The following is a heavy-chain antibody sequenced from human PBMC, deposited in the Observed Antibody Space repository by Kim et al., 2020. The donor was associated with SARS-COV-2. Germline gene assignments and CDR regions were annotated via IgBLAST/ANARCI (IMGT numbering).Heavy chain of an antibody. CDR3: AKRCGVFMLFSEGAFDL. D-gene: IGHD2-21*01. Sequence: GGSLRLSCATSGFSFNNYGMHWVRQAPGKGLEWVAPISYEGSKTYYADSVKGRFTISRDISKTTVYLEMNSLRTEDTAVYYCAKRCGVFMLFSEGAFDLWGQGTMVTVSS. CDR1: GFSFNNYG. V-gene: IGHV3-30*18. J-gene: IGHJ3*01. CDR2: ISYEGSKT.